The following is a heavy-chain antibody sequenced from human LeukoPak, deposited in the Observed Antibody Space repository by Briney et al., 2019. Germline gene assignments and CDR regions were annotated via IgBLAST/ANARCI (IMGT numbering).Heavy chain of an antibody. CDR1: GGTFSSYA. CDR2: IIPIFGTA. CDR3: AREGSLHHSGDHYLSWFDP. V-gene: IGHV1-69*05. D-gene: IGHD2-15*01. J-gene: IGHJ5*02. Sequence: EASVKVSCKASGGTFSSYAISWVRQAPGQGLEWMGRIIPIFGTANYAQNLQDRVTMTTDTSTTTAYMELRGLRSDDTAVYYCAREGSLHHSGDHYLSWFDPWGQGTLVTVSS.